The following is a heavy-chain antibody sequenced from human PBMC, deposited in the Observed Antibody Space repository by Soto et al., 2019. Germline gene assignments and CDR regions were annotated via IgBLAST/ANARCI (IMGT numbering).Heavy chain of an antibody. D-gene: IGHD6-13*01. CDR2: IYYTGST. Sequence: QLQLQEAGPGLVKPAETLSLTCTVSGGSISSSDYWWGWIRQPPGKGLEWIGSIYYTGSTYYKPYLKSRVIISVDTSKNQSSLRLSSVTAADTAVYYCARQIGRGSWSLDHWGQGTLVTVSS. CDR1: GGSISSSDYW. CDR3: ARQIGRGSWSLDH. J-gene: IGHJ4*02. V-gene: IGHV4-39*01.